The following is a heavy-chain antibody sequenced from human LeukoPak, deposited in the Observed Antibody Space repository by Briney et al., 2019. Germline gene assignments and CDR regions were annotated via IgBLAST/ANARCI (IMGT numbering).Heavy chain of an antibody. Sequence: GGSLRLSCAASGFSFSNYAMTWVRQAPGKGLEWVSSISGSGNTTYYADSVKGRFTMSGDNSKNTLYLQMKSLRAEDTATYYCARRDIVVIVSASDYWGQGTLVTVSS. CDR3: ARRDIVVIVSASDY. CDR1: GFSFSNYA. J-gene: IGHJ4*02. CDR2: ISGSGNTT. V-gene: IGHV3-23*01. D-gene: IGHD2-15*01.